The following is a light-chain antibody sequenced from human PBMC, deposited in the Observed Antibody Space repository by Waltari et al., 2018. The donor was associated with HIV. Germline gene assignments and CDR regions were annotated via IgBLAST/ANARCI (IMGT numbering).Light chain of an antibody. Sequence: QSALTQPPSASGSPGQSVTLSCTGTSSDVGGYNYVSWHQQHPGKAPKLMIYDVIKSPSGFPYRFSGSKSGNTASLTVSGLQPEDEADYYCSSHAGSKVVFGGGTRLTVL. CDR3: SSHAGSKVV. J-gene: IGLJ2*01. CDR1: SSDVGGYNY. V-gene: IGLV2-8*01. CDR2: DVI.